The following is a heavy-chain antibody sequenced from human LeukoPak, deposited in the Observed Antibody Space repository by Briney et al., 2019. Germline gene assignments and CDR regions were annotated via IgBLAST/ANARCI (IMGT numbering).Heavy chain of an antibody. D-gene: IGHD3-3*01. CDR1: GFTFSSYS. J-gene: IGHJ3*02. CDR2: ISSSSSTI. Sequence: GGSLRLSCAASGFTFSSYSMNWVRQAPGKGLEWVSYISSSSSTIYYADSVKGRFTISRDNAKNSLYLQMNSLRAEDTAVYYCATYYDFWSGYYTIDIWGQGTMVTVSS. V-gene: IGHV3-48*01. CDR3: ATYYDFWSGYYTIDI.